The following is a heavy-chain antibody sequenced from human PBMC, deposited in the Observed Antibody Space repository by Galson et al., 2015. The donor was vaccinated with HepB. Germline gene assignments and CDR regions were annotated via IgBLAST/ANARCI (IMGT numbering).Heavy chain of an antibody. Sequence: SVKVSCKASGYTFTSYDINWVRQATGQGLEWMGWMNPNSGNTGYAQKFQGRVTMTTNTSISTAYMELSSLRSEDTAVYYCARDNVHRYCSGGSGYSGYYYGMDVLGQVTTGTVSS. CDR3: ARDNVHRYCSGGSGYSGYYYGMDV. D-gene: IGHD2-15*01. V-gene: IGHV1-8*01. CDR1: GYTFTSYD. J-gene: IGHJ6*02. CDR2: MNPNSGNT.